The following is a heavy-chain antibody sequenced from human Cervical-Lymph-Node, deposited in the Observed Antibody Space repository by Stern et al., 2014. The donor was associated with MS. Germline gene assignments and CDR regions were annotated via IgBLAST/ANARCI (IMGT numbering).Heavy chain of an antibody. Sequence: VQLVESGGGLVKPGGSLRLSCAASGFTFSEYYMNWIRQAPGKGLEWISYIRSRDGTIFYADSVKGRFTISRDNAKKALYLQMNSLRAEDTAVYYCARAGGSKDDFWGQGTLVTVSS. V-gene: IGHV3-11*01. J-gene: IGHJ4*02. D-gene: IGHD4-23*01. CDR1: GFTFSEYY. CDR2: IRSRDGTI. CDR3: ARAGGSKDDF.